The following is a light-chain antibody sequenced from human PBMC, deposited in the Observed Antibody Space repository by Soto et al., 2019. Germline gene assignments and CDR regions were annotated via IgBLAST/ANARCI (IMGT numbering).Light chain of an antibody. V-gene: IGKV2-28*01. J-gene: IGKJ3*01. CDR3: MQALQTPGA. CDR2: LGS. CDR1: QSLLHSNGYNY. Sequence: DIVMTQSPLSLPVTPGEPASISCRSSQSLLHSNGYNYLVWYLQKPGQSPQLLIYLGSNRASGVPDRFSGSGSGTDFTVKISRVEAEDVGVYYCMQALQTPGAFDPGTKVDIK.